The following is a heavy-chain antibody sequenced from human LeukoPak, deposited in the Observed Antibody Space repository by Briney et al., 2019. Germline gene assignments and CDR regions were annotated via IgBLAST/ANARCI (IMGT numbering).Heavy chain of an antibody. CDR3: ARGNSRFSEWLQPIDY. CDR1: GFTFSSYG. Sequence: PGGSLRLSCAASGFTFSSYGMHWVRQAPGKGLEWVAVIRYDGSNKYYADSVKGRFTISRDNSKNTLYLQMNSLRAEDTAVYYCARGNSRFSEWLQPIDYWGQGTLVTVSS. D-gene: IGHD3-3*01. V-gene: IGHV3-33*01. J-gene: IGHJ4*02. CDR2: IRYDGSNK.